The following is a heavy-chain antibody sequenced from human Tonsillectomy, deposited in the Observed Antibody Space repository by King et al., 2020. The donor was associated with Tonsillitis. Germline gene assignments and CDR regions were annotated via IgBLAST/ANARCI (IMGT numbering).Heavy chain of an antibody. D-gene: IGHD4-17*01. CDR2: MNPNSGNT. CDR3: ARGGAADGGYLSPRDYWYFDL. V-gene: IGHV1-8*01. Sequence: FQLVQSGAEVKKPGASVKVSCKASGYTFTSYDINWVRQATGQGLEWMGWMNPNSGNTGYAQKFQGRVTMTRNTSISTAYMELSSLRSEDTAVYYCARGGAADGGYLSPRDYWYFDLWGRGTLVTVSS. J-gene: IGHJ2*01. CDR1: GYTFTSYD.